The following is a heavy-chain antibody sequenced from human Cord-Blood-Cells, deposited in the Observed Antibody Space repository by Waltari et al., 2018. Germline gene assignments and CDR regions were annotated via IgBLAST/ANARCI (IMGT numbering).Heavy chain of an antibody. CDR1: GFPFRTHG. D-gene: IGHD1-26*01. CDR2: IRYDGSNK. V-gene: IGHV3-30*02. J-gene: IGHJ4*02. Sequence: VQLVVSGRGWVQPGGSLRPSCATHGFPFRTHGTSWVRQAPGKGLEWVAFIRYDGSNKYYVDSVKGRFTISRDNSKNTLYLQMNSLRAEDTAVYYCAKPSSGSYYFDYWGQGTLVTVSS. CDR3: AKPSSGSYYFDY.